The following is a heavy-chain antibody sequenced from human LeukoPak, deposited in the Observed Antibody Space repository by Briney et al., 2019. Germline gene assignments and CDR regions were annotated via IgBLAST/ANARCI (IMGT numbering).Heavy chain of an antibody. CDR3: ARGKGIAARLTSLWFDP. J-gene: IGHJ5*02. Sequence: ASVKVSCKASGYTFTSYGTSWVRQAPGQGLEWMGWISAYNGNTNYAQKLQGRVTMTTDTSTSTAYMELRSLRSDDTAVYYCARGKGIAARLTSLWFDPWGQGTLVTVSS. CDR1: GYTFTSYG. D-gene: IGHD6-6*01. CDR2: ISAYNGNT. V-gene: IGHV1-18*01.